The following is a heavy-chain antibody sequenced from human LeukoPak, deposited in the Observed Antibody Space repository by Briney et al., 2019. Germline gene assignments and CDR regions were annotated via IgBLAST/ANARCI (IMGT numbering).Heavy chain of an antibody. V-gene: IGHV5-51*01. D-gene: IGHD6-19*01. CDR3: ARLQSSGYYTYDY. CDR1: GYSFTTYW. J-gene: IGHJ4*02. CDR2: IYPGDSDT. Sequence: GESLKISCKASGYSFTTYWIGSVRQMPGKGLEWMGIIYPGDSDTRYSPSFQGQVSISADKSISTAYLQWSSLKASDTAMYYCARLQSSGYYTYDYWGQGTLVTVSS.